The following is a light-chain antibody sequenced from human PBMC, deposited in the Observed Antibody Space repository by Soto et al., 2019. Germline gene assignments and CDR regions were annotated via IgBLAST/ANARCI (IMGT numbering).Light chain of an antibody. CDR3: SSYADIYTFV. CDR1: NNDVGGYNY. V-gene: IGLV2-11*01. Sequence: QSVLTQPRSVSGSPGHSVAISCTGTNNDVGGYNYVSWYQQHPDKAPKLIIYDVNRRPSGVPDRFSGSKSGNTASLTISGLQSEDEADYYCSSYADIYTFVFGSGTKLTVL. CDR2: DVN. J-gene: IGLJ1*01.